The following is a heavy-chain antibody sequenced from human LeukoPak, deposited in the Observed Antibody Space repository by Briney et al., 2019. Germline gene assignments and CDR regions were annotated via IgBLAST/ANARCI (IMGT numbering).Heavy chain of an antibody. Sequence: PGRSLRLSCAASGFTFSSYAMHWVRQAPGKGLEWVAVISYDGSNKYYADSVKGRFTISRDNSKNTLYLQMNSLRAEDTAVYYCARDRGPYDSSGYGFLGYWGQGTLVTVSS. CDR3: ARDRGPYDSSGYGFLGY. D-gene: IGHD3-22*01. J-gene: IGHJ4*02. CDR2: ISYDGSNK. V-gene: IGHV3-30-3*01. CDR1: GFTFSSYA.